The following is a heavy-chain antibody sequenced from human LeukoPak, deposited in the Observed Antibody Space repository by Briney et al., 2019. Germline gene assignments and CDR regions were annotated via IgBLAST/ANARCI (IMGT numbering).Heavy chain of an antibody. CDR3: AKDLRAVAGTGTFGY. CDR1: GFTFSSYA. D-gene: IGHD6-19*01. Sequence: GGSLRLSCAASGFTFSSYAMSWVRQAPGKGLEWVSTISGSGTGTYYADSVKGRFTISRDNSKNTLYLQMNSLRAEDTAVYYCAKDLRAVAGTGTFGYWGQGTLVTVSS. J-gene: IGHJ4*02. CDR2: ISGSGTGT. V-gene: IGHV3-23*01.